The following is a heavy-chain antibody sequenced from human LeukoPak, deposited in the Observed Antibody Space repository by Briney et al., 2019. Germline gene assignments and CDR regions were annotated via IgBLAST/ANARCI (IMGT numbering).Heavy chain of an antibody. CDR3: ASAVGSEWYYFDY. Sequence: PGGSLRLSCAASGFTFSSYAMHWVRQAPGKGLEWVAVISYDGSNKYYADSVKGRFTISRDNSKNTLFLQMNTLRAEDTAVYYCASAVGSEWYYFDYWGQGTLVTVSS. CDR2: ISYDGSNK. CDR1: GFTFSSYA. V-gene: IGHV3-30*14. J-gene: IGHJ4*02. D-gene: IGHD3-3*01.